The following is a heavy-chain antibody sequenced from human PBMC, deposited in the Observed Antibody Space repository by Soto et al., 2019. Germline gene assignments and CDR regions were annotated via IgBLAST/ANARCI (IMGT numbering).Heavy chain of an antibody. Sequence: GGSLRLSCAASGFTFSGYWMHWVRQAPGKGLVWVSRIKRDGSSTSYADSVKGRFTISRDNAKDTLFLQMSSLRGDDTAVYYGARDPFSWDYFDSWGQGTLVTVSS. CDR1: GFTFSGYW. V-gene: IGHV3-74*01. D-gene: IGHD3-16*01. J-gene: IGHJ4*02. CDR3: ARDPFSWDYFDS. CDR2: IKRDGSST.